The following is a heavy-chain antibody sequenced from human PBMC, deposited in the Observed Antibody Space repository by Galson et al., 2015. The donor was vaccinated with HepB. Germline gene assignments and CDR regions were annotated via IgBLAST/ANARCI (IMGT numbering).Heavy chain of an antibody. CDR3: ARGPPRITIFGVVIISNDAFDI. J-gene: IGHJ3*02. CDR1: GGSISSGSYY. D-gene: IGHD3-3*01. V-gene: IGHV4-61*02. Sequence: TLSLTCTVSGGSISSGSYYWSWIRQPAGKGLEWIGCIYTSGSTNYNPSLKSRVTMSVDTSKNQFSLKLSSVTAADTAVYYCARGPPRITIFGVVIISNDAFDIWGQGTMVTVSS. CDR2: IYTSGST.